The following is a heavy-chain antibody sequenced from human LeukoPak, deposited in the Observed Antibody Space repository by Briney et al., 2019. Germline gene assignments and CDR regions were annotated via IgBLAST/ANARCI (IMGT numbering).Heavy chain of an antibody. J-gene: IGHJ4*02. CDR2: IIPIFGTA. CDR1: GGTFSSYA. CDR3: ARAGSSGSPSDY. V-gene: IGHV1-69*13. Sequence: ASVNVSCKASGGTFSSYAISWVRQAPGQGLEWMGGIIPIFGTANYAQKFQGRVTITADESTSTAYMELSSLRSEDTAVYYCARAGSSGSPSDYWGQGTLVTVSS. D-gene: IGHD3-22*01.